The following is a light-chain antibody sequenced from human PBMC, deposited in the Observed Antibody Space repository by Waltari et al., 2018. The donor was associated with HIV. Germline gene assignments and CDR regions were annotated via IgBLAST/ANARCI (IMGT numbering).Light chain of an antibody. Sequence: SSELTQPPSVSVSPGPTARNTCSGDASPQQATPWFQQKPGQAPVVVINKNTERPSGIPERFSASRSGTTVTLTITGVQTDDEADYYCLSADTSGTYVFGPGTTVTVL. V-gene: IGLV3-25*03. CDR2: KNT. CDR3: LSADTSGTYV. J-gene: IGLJ1*01. CDR1: ASPQQA.